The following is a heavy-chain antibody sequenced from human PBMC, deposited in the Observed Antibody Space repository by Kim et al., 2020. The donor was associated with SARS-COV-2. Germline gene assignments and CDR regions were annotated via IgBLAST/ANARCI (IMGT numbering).Heavy chain of an antibody. D-gene: IGHD4-4*01. Sequence: NYAQKFQGRVTITADESTSTAYMELSSLRSEDTAVYYCARDYSNYFVFDYWGQGTLVTVSS. CDR3: ARDYSNYFVFDY. V-gene: IGHV1-69*01. J-gene: IGHJ4*02.